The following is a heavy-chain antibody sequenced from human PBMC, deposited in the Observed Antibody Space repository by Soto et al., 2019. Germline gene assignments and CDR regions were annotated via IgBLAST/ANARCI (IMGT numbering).Heavy chain of an antibody. J-gene: IGHJ4*02. CDR3: AVGYCSSTSCYGEYYFDY. CDR2: IIPILGIA. D-gene: IGHD2-2*01. Sequence: QVQLVQSGAEVKKPGSSVKVSCKASGGTFSSYTIIWVRQAPGQGLEWMGRIIPILGIANYAQKFQGRVTITADKSTSTAYMELSSLRSEDTAVYYCAVGYCSSTSCYGEYYFDYWGQGTLVTVSS. V-gene: IGHV1-69*02. CDR1: GGTFSSYT.